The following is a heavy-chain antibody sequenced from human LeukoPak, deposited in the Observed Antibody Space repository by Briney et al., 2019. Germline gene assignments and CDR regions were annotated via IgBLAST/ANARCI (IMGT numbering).Heavy chain of an antibody. CDR1: GFTFRSHD. D-gene: IGHD2-2*01. CDR2: ISGSGHST. V-gene: IGHV3-23*01. J-gene: IGHJ4*02. Sequence: GGSLRLSCAASGFTFRSHDMSWVRQAPGRGLEWVSTISGSGHSTYYADSVKGRFTISRDNSKNTLYLQMNSLRAEDTAVYYCAKDGYCSSTSCYPAPYWGQGTLVTVSS. CDR3: AKDGYCSSTSCYPAPY.